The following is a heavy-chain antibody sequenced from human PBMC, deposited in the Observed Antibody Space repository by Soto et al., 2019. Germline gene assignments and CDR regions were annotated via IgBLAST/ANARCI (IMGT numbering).Heavy chain of an antibody. J-gene: IGHJ6*02. D-gene: IGHD3-3*01. V-gene: IGHV3-33*01. CDR3: ARDASDYSLWSGYYPSRNGMDV. CDR2: IWYDGSKK. CDR1: GFTFSSFG. Sequence: QVQVVESGGGVVQPGRSLRLSCAASGFTFSSFGMHWVRQAPGKGLEWVSLIWYDGSKKSYGDSVKGRFTISRDNSRNTVDLKMNSLRADDSAVYYWARDASDYSLWSGYYPSRNGMDVWGQGTKVTVSS.